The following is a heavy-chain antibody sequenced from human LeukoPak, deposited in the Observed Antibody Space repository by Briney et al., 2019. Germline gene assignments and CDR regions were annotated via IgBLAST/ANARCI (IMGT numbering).Heavy chain of an antibody. D-gene: IGHD6-13*01. CDR2: IIPIFGTA. Sequence: ASVKVSCKASGGTFSSYAISWVRQAPGQGLEWMGGIIPIFGTANYAQKFQGRVTITADESTSTAYMELSSLRSEDTAVYYCARVAIGVSSSSSSFDYWGQGTLVTVSS. CDR3: ARVAIGVSSSSSSFDY. CDR1: GGTFSSYA. J-gene: IGHJ4*02. V-gene: IGHV1-69*13.